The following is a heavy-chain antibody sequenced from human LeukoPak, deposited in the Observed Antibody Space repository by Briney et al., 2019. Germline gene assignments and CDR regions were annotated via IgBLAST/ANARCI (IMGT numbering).Heavy chain of an antibody. D-gene: IGHD3-22*01. CDR3: AKDPYYDSSGLLDY. CDR1: GFTFSSYA. V-gene: IGHV3-23*01. Sequence: GGSLRLSCAASGFTFSSYAMSWVRQAPGKGLEWVSAISGSGGSTYYADSVKGRFTISRDNFKNTLYLQMNSLRAEDTAVYYCAKDPYYDSSGLLDYWGQGTLVTVSS. CDR2: ISGSGGST. J-gene: IGHJ4*02.